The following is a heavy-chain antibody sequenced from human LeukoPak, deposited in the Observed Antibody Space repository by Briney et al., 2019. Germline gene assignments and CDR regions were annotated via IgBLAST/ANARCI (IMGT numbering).Heavy chain of an antibody. V-gene: IGHV1-2*02. D-gene: IGHD7-27*01. Sequence: EASVKVSCKASGYTFTAYYIHWVRQAPGRGLEWMGWISPNSGGTDYAQKFLGRVTMTRDTSISTAYMELSSLTSDDTAVYYCAIQPWGSGNNWYFDLWGRGTLVTVSS. J-gene: IGHJ2*01. CDR2: ISPNSGGT. CDR3: AIQPWGSGNNWYFDL. CDR1: GYTFTAYY.